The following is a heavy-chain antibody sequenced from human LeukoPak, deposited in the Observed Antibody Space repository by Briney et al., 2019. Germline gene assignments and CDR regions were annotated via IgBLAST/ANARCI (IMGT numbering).Heavy chain of an antibody. V-gene: IGHV1-69*05. Sequence: SVKVSCKASGGTFSSYAISRVRQAPGQGLELMGGIIPIFGTANYAQKFQGRVTMTRYTSTSTVYMELSSLRSEDTAVYYCARRRRDQLSNFDYWGQGTLVTVSS. CDR2: IIPIFGTA. CDR1: GGTFSSYA. CDR3: ARRRRDQLSNFDY. D-gene: IGHD2-2*01. J-gene: IGHJ4*02.